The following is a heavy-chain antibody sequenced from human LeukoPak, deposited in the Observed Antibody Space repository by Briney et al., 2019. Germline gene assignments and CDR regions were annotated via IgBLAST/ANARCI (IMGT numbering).Heavy chain of an antibody. J-gene: IGHJ4*02. CDR2: ISTYNNNI. Sequence: GASVKVSCKASGYTFTNYGVAWVRQAPGQGLEWIGWISTYNNNIRYAQKLQGRVTMTTDTSRNLAYMELKSLRSDDTAVYYCARDFKGWPQYWGQGTLVTVSS. CDR1: GYTFTNYG. CDR3: ARDFKGWPQY. V-gene: IGHV1-18*04.